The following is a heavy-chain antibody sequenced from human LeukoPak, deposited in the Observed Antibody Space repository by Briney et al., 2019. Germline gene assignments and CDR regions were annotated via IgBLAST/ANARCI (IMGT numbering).Heavy chain of an antibody. CDR1: GFTFSSYS. J-gene: IGHJ4*02. V-gene: IGHV3-21*01. D-gene: IGHD3-10*01. CDR3: ARSPRSMVRGVITHDY. CDR2: ISSSSYI. Sequence: GGSLRLSCAASGFTFSSYSMNWVRQAPGKGLEWVSSISSSSYIYYADSVKGRFTISRDNAKNSLYLQMNSLRAEDTAVYYCARSPRSMVRGVITHDYWGQGTLDTVSS.